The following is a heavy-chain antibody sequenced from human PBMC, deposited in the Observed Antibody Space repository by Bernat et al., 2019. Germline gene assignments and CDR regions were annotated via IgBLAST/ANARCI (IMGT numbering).Heavy chain of an antibody. J-gene: IGHJ4*02. CDR3: AGGVGEMNDY. V-gene: IGHV3-33*01. CDR1: GFTFSSYG. CDR2: IWYDGSNN. Sequence: QVQLVESGGGVVQPGRSLRLSCAASGFTFSSYGMHWVRQAPGKGLEWVTLIWYDGSNNYYVDSVKGRFTISRDNSRNTLYLLMNSLRAEDTAVYYCAGGVGEMNDYWGQGTLVTVSS. D-gene: IGHD3-16*01.